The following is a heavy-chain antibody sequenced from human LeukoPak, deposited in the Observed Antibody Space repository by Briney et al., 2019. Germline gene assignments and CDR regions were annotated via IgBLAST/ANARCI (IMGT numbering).Heavy chain of an antibody. Sequence: SETLSLTCTVSGGSISSSSYYWGWIRQPPGKGLEWIGSIYYSGSTYYNPSLKSRVTISVDTSKNQFSLKLSSVTAADTAVYYCARVYPPVLRYFDWLFPEGWFDPWGQGTLVTVSS. D-gene: IGHD3-9*01. CDR1: GGSISSSSYY. CDR3: ARVYPPVLRYFDWLFPEGWFDP. CDR2: IYYSGST. V-gene: IGHV4-39*07. J-gene: IGHJ5*02.